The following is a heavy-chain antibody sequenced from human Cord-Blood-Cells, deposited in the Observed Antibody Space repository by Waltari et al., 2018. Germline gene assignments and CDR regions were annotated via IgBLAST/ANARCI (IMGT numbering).Heavy chain of an antibody. CDR3: ARDSDFGWGFDY. CDR2: IIPIFGTA. V-gene: IGHV1-69*01. Sequence: RQAPGQGLEWMGGIIPIFGTANYAQKFQGRVTITADESTSTAYMELSSLRSEDTAVYYCARDSDFGWGFDYWGQGTLVTVSS. J-gene: IGHJ4*02. D-gene: IGHD3-16*01.